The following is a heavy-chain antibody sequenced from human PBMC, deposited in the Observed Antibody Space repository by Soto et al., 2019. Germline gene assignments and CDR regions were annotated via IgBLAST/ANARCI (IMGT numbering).Heavy chain of an antibody. Sequence: PSQTLSLTCAISGDSVSSNSAAWNWIRLSPSRGLEWLARTYYRSRWYNDYAVSVRSRITVNPDTSKNQFSLQLTSVTPEDTAVYYCARDCNWRLDYWGQGALVTVSS. D-gene: IGHD1-1*01. J-gene: IGHJ4*02. CDR2: TYYRSRWYN. CDR3: ARDCNWRLDY. CDR1: GDSVSSNSAA. V-gene: IGHV6-1*01.